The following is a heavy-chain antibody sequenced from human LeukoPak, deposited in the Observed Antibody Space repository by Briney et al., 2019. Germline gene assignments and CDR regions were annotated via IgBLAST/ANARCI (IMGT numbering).Heavy chain of an antibody. CDR2: INHSGTT. Sequence: SETLSLTCTVSGGSISSSSHYWGWIRQPPGKGLEWVGSINHSGTTNYNPSLKSRVTISVDTSKNQFSLKLSSVTAADTAVYYCASPDYGSGSNWGQGTLVTVSS. D-gene: IGHD3-10*01. CDR3: ASPDYGSGSN. V-gene: IGHV4-39*07. J-gene: IGHJ4*02. CDR1: GGSISSSSHY.